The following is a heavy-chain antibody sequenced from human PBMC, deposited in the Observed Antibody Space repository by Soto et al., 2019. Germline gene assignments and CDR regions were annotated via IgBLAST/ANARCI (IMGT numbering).Heavy chain of an antibody. D-gene: IGHD2-21*01. J-gene: IGHJ4*02. CDR1: GFTFSAYT. CDR3: ATSVRHPPIPY. V-gene: IGHV3-64*07. Sequence: EVHLVESGGGLVQPGGSLRLSCAASGFTFSAYTMYWVRQAPGKGLEFVSGIISNGGSTYHADSVKGRFTISRDNARNSLFLQMNSLRDEDTDVYYCATSVRHPPIPYWGQGTLITVSS. CDR2: IISNGGST.